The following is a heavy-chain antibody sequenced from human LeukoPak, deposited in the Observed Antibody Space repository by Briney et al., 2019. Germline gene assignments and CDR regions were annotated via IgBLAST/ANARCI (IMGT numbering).Heavy chain of an antibody. J-gene: IGHJ5*02. V-gene: IGHV4-34*01. CDR2: INHSGST. CDR1: GGSFSGYY. CDR3: ARGLSHYYDSLNWFDP. D-gene: IGHD3-22*01. Sequence: SETLSLTCAVYGGSFSGYYWSWIRQPPGKGLEWIGEINHSGSTNYNPSLKSRVTISVDTSKNQFSLKLSSVTAADTAVYYCARGLSHYYDSLNWFDPWGQGTLVTVSS.